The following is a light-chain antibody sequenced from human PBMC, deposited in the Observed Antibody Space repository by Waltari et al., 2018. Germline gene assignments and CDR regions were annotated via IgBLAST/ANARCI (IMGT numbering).Light chain of an antibody. CDR2: LTS. CDR1: QSICTW. CDR3: QRANSFPFT. J-gene: IGKJ3*01. Sequence: DIQMTQSPSSVSASIGDRVTITCRTSQSICTWLAWYQQKPGRAPKLLIHLTSTLQSGVPSRFSGSGSGTEFTLTISSLQSEDFATYYCQRANSFPFTFGPGTKVEIK. V-gene: IGKV1-12*01.